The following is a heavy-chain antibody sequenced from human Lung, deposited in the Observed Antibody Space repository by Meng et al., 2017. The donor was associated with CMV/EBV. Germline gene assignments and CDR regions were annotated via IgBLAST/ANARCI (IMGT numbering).Heavy chain of an antibody. J-gene: IGHJ4*02. Sequence: QVHLLQSGGEVKRHGAPVKVSCKTSGYTFKRYAITWVRQAPGQGLEWMGWINPYNGNTDHAQNLQARLTMTTDTSTSTVYMELGSLRSDDTAVYCCARGRVSYSSSSSLNYWGQGTLVTVSS. CDR1: GYTFKRYA. CDR2: INPYNGNT. D-gene: IGHD6-6*01. V-gene: IGHV1-18*01. CDR3: ARGRVSYSSSSSLNY.